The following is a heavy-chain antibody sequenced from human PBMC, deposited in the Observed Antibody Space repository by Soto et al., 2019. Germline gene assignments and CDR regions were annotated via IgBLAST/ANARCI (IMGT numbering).Heavy chain of an antibody. V-gene: IGHV1-46*01. CDR1: GYTFTSYY. CDR3: ARDMGIAPPGYYYYYYGMDV. D-gene: IGHD6-13*01. Sequence: QVQLVQSGAEVKKPGASVKVSCKASGYTFTSYYMHWVRQAPGQGLEWMGIINPSGGSTSYAQKFQGRVTMTRDTSTSTVYMELSSLRSADTAVYYCARDMGIAPPGYYYYYYGMDVWGQGTTVTVSS. J-gene: IGHJ6*02. CDR2: INPSGGST.